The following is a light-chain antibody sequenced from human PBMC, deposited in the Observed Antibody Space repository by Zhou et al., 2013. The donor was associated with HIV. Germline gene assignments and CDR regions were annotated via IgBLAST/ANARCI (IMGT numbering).Light chain of an antibody. Sequence: EIVLTQSPGTLSLSPGERTTLSCRASQSVTSSHLAWYQQKPGQAPRLLFHGTSKRATGVPDRFSCTWSGTDYTLTINRLEPQDFAVYYCQQSVSAPLTFGQGTQGGNQT. CDR2: GTS. CDR1: QSVTSSH. J-gene: IGKJ1*01. V-gene: IGKV3-20*01. CDR3: QQSVSAPLT.